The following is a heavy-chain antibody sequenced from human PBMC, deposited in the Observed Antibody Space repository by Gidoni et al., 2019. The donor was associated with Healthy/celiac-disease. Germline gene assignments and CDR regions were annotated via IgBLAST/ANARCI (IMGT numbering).Heavy chain of an antibody. V-gene: IGHV3-21*01. CDR2: ISSSSSYI. Sequence: GSLRLSCAASGFTFSSYSMNWVRQAPGTGLEWVSSISSSSSYIYYAESVKGRFTISRDNAKNSLYLQMNSLRAEDTAGYYCARSLTICGVVIGAFDIWGQGTMVTVSS. CDR1: GFTFSSYS. D-gene: IGHD3-3*01. CDR3: ARSLTICGVVIGAFDI. J-gene: IGHJ3*02.